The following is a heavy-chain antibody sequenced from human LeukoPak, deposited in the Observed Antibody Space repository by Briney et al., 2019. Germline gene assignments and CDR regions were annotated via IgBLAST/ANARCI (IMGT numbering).Heavy chain of an antibody. CDR3: ARARAYSSSWYYFDY. CDR1: GYTFTGYY. D-gene: IGHD6-13*01. J-gene: IGHJ4*02. CDR2: INPNSGGT. Sequence: ASVKVSCKASGYTFTGYYMHWVRQAPGQGLEWMGWINPNSGGTNYAQKFQGRVTMTRDTSISTAYMELSRLRSDDTAVYHCARARAYSSSWYYFDYWGQGTLVTVSS. V-gene: IGHV1-2*02.